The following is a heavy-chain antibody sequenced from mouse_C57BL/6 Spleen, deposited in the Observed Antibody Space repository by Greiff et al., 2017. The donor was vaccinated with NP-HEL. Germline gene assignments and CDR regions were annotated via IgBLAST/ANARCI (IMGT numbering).Heavy chain of an antibody. D-gene: IGHD1-1*01. J-gene: IGHJ4*01. V-gene: IGHV5-17*01. CDR1: GFTFSDYG. CDR3: TNPYYGSAMDY. Sequence: EVQRVESGGGLVKPGGSLKLSCAASGFTFSDYGMHWVRQAPEKGLEWVAYISSGSSTIYYSDTVKGRFPISRDNAKNTLFLQMTSLRSEDTAMYYCTNPYYGSAMDYWGQGTSVTVSS. CDR2: ISSGSSTI.